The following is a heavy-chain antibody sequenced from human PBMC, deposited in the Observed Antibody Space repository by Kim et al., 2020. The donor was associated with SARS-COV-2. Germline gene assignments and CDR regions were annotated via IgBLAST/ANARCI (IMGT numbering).Heavy chain of an antibody. CDR3: ARNAGSYPYNYFDY. V-gene: IGHV3-30*04. Sequence: GGSLRLSCAASGFTFSSYAMHWVRQAPGKGLEWVAVISYDGSNKYYADSVKGRFTISRDNSKNTLYLQMNSLRAEDTAVYYCARNAGSYPYNYFDYWGQGTLVTVSS. CDR1: GFTFSSYA. J-gene: IGHJ4*02. D-gene: IGHD3-16*01. CDR2: ISYDGSNK.